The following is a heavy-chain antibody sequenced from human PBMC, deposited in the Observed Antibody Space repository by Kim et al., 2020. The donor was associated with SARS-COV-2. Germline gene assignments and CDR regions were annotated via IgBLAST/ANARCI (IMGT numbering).Heavy chain of an antibody. Sequence: KYNTDSLKGRFTISRDNATNSLYLQMNSLRAEDTAVYYCAREGTKGAFEIWGQGTMVTVSS. V-gene: IGHV3-48*03. CDR2: K. CDR3: AREGTKGAFEI. J-gene: IGHJ3*02.